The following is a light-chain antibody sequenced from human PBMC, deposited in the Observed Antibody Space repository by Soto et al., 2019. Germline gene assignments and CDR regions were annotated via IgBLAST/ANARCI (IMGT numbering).Light chain of an antibody. V-gene: IGLV2-8*01. J-gene: IGLJ3*02. CDR1: SSDVGDYNY. Sequence: QSVLTQPPSASGSPGQSVTISCTGTSSDVGDYNYVSWYQQHPGKAPKLIIYEVNKRPSGVPDRFSGSKSGNTASLTVSGLQAEDEADYYCSSYAGSNTFLFGGGTKVT. CDR2: EVN. CDR3: SSYAGSNTFL.